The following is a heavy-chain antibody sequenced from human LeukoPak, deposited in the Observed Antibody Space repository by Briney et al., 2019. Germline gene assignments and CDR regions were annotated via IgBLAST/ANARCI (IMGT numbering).Heavy chain of an antibody. V-gene: IGHV4-59*01. Sequence: SETLSLTCTVSGGSIKNFYWTWIRQPPGKGLGWIGYIYYSGSTSSNPSLKSRVTISVDTSKNQFSLRLKYVTAADTAVYYCARDVPRGTGYMDVWGKGTTVTVSS. D-gene: IGHD3-10*01. CDR3: ARDVPRGTGYMDV. CDR1: GGSIKNFY. CDR2: IYYSGST. J-gene: IGHJ6*03.